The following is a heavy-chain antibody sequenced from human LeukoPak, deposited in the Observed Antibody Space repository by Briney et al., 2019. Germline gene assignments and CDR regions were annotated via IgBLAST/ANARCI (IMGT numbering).Heavy chain of an antibody. J-gene: IGHJ6*02. V-gene: IGHV1-2*02. CDR1: GYTFTGYY. CDR2: TNPNSGGT. D-gene: IGHD3-3*01. CDR3: ARDLGFSDYYYSGMDV. Sequence: ASVQDSCKASGYTFTGYYMHWVRQAPGQGLLWMGWTNPNSGGTNYAQKFQGRVTMTRDTSISTAYMELSRLRSDDTAVYYCARDLGFSDYYYSGMDVWGQGTTVTVS.